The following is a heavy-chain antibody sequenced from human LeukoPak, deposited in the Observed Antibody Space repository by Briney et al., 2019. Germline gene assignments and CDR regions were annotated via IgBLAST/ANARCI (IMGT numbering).Heavy chain of an antibody. V-gene: IGHV3-21*01. J-gene: IGHJ6*02. CDR1: GFTFSSYS. CDR2: ISSSSSYI. Sequence: GGSLRLSCAASGFTFSSYSMNWVRRAPGKGLEWVSSISSSSSYIYYADSVKGRFTISRDNAKNSLYLQMNSLRAEDTAVYYCARAAIAAAGMGPGNYYYYGMDVWGQGTTVTVSS. D-gene: IGHD6-13*01. CDR3: ARAAIAAAGMGPGNYYYYGMDV.